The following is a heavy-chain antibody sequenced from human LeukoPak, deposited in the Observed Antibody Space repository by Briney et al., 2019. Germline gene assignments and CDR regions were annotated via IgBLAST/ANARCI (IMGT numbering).Heavy chain of an antibody. CDR3: ARVPTYPMIAATGTGGGDY. V-gene: IGHV1-8*01. D-gene: IGHD6-13*01. CDR2: MNPNSGNT. J-gene: IGHJ4*02. CDR1: GYTFTSYD. Sequence: ASVKVSCKASGYTFTSYDINWVRQATGQGLEWMGWMNPNSGNTGFAQKFQARVTMTRNTSISTAYMELSSLRSEDTAVYYCARVPTYPMIAATGTGGGDYWGQGTLVTVSS.